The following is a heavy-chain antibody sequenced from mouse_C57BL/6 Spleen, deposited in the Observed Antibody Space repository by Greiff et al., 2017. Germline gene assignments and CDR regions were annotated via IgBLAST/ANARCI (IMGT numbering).Heavy chain of an antibody. D-gene: IGHD2-2*01. CDR3: ARRVKVPAWFAY. J-gene: IGHJ3*01. V-gene: IGHV5-17*03. CDR1: GFTFSDYV. CDR2: ISSGSSTI. Sequence: EVKLVESGGGLVKPGGSLKLSCAASGFTFSDYVMHWVRQAPEKGLEWVAYISSGSSTIYYADTVKGRFTISRDNAKNTLFLQISSLRSEDTAMYYGARRVKVPAWFAYWGQGTLVTVSA.